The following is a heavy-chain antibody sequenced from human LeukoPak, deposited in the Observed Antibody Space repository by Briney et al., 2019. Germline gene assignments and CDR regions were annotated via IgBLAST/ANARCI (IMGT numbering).Heavy chain of an antibody. V-gene: IGHV1-8*02. Sequence: GASVKVSCKASGYTFTGYYMHWVRQATGQGLAWMGWMNPNSGNTGYAQKFQGRVTMTRNTSISTAYMELSSLRSEDTAVYYCARSSITMVRGVAGTPLGWWGQGTLVTVSS. D-gene: IGHD3-10*01. CDR2: MNPNSGNT. CDR1: GYTFTGYY. CDR3: ARSSITMVRGVAGTPLGW. J-gene: IGHJ4*02.